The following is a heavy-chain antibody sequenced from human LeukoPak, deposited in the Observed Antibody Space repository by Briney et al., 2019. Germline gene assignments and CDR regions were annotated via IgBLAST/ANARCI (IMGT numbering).Heavy chain of an antibody. J-gene: IGHJ6*03. CDR2: IYYSGST. CDR1: GGSISSSSYY. Sequence: PSETLSLTCTVSGGSISSSSYYWGWIRQPPGKGLEWIGSIYYSGSTYYNPSLKSRVTISVDTSKNQFSLKLSSVTAADTAVYYCARDYGDYEPGRHHYYYYYMDVWGKGTTVTVSS. D-gene: IGHD4-17*01. CDR3: ARDYGDYEPGRHHYYYYYMDV. V-gene: IGHV4-39*07.